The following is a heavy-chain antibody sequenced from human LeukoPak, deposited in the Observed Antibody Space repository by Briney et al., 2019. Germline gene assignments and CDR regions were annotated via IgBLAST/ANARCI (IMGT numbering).Heavy chain of an antibody. D-gene: IGHD4-17*01. J-gene: IGHJ4*02. CDR2: ISSSGSTI. CDR1: GFTFSSYE. V-gene: IGHV3-48*03. CDR3: ARDRGNGDSAFDY. Sequence: GGSLRLSCAASGFTFSSYEMNWVRQAPGKGLEWVSYISSSGSTIYYADSVKGRFTISRDNAENSLYLQMNSLRAEDTAVYYCARDRGNGDSAFDYWGQGTLVTVSS.